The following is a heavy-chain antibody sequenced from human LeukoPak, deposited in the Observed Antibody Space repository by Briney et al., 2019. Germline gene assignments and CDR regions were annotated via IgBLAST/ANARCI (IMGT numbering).Heavy chain of an antibody. Sequence: GGSLRLSCAASGFTFSSYWMSWVRQAPGKGLEWVANIKQDGSEKYYVDSVKGRFTISRDNAKNSLYLQMNSLRAADTAVYYCARARHEYIYGYRPNELGHFFDYWGQGTLVTVSS. D-gene: IGHD5-18*01. V-gene: IGHV3-7*03. CDR1: GFTFSSYW. CDR3: ARARHEYIYGYRPNELGHFFDY. J-gene: IGHJ4*02. CDR2: IKQDGSEK.